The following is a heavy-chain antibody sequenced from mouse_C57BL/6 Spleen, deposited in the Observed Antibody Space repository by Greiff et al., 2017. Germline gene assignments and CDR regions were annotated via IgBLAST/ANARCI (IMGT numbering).Heavy chain of an antibody. CDR3: ARWGYGSSPYYFDY. CDR1: GYAFSSSW. CDR2: IYPGDGDT. D-gene: IGHD1-1*01. J-gene: IGHJ2*01. Sequence: VQLQQSGPELVKPGASVKISCKASGYAFSSSWMNWVKQRPGKGLEWIGRIYPGDGDTNYNGKFKGKATLTADKSSSTAYMQLSSLTSEDSAVYVCARWGYGSSPYYFDYWGQGTTLTVSS. V-gene: IGHV1-82*01.